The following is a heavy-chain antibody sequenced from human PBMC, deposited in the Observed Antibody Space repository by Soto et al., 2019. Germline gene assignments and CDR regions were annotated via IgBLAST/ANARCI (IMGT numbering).Heavy chain of an antibody. D-gene: IGHD3-9*01. CDR3: ARGLDDKDYYYYYGMDV. CDR1: GGSSGGNF. V-gene: IGHV4-34*01. Sequence: PSETLSLTCAVYGGSSGGNFWCWIGYPPGRGLECIGEINHSGSTKYNPSLKSRVTISVDTSKNQISLKMRSVTAADTAVYYCARGLDDKDYYYYYGMDVSSQGTTVTVSS. J-gene: IGHJ6*02. CDR2: INHSGST.